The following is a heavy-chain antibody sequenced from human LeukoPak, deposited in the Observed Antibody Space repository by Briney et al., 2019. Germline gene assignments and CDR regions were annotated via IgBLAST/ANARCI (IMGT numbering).Heavy chain of an antibody. J-gene: IGHJ5*02. CDR2: IYHSGST. V-gene: IGHV4-4*02. CDR3: ARSIAVAGTNWFDP. Sequence: GSLRLSCAASGFTVSSNYMSWVRQPPGKGLEWIGEIYHSGSTNYNPSLKSRVTISVDKSKNQFSLKLSSVTAADTAVYYRARSIAVAGTNWFDPWGQGTLVTVFS. CDR1: GFTVSSNY. D-gene: IGHD6-19*01.